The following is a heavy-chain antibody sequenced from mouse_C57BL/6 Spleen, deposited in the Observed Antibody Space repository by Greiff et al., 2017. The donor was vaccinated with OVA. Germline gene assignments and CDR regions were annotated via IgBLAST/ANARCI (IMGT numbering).Heavy chain of an antibody. CDR2: ISSGGDYI. V-gene: IGHV5-9-1*02. CDR1: GFTFSSYA. D-gene: IGHD1-1*01. CDR3: TRGSHYYGSSYQYYYAMDY. Sequence: EVKLMESGEGLVKPGGSLKLSCAASGFTFSSYAMSWVRQTPEKRLEWVAYISSGGDYIYYADTLKGRFTISRDNARNTLYLQMSSLKSEDTAMYYCTRGSHYYGSSYQYYYAMDYWGQGTSVTVSS. J-gene: IGHJ4*01.